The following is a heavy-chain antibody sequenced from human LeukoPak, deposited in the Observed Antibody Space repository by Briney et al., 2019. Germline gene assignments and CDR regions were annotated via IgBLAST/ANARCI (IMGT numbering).Heavy chain of an antibody. J-gene: IGHJ4*02. CDR1: GYTFTSYH. Sequence: ASVKVSCKASGYTFTSYHMHWVRQAPGQGLEWMGIINPSGGSTSYAQKFQGRVTMTKDMSTSTVYMELSSLRSEDTAVYYCASYLSGWPMKYWGQGTLVTVSS. V-gene: IGHV1-46*01. CDR2: INPSGGST. D-gene: IGHD6-19*01. CDR3: ASYLSGWPMKY.